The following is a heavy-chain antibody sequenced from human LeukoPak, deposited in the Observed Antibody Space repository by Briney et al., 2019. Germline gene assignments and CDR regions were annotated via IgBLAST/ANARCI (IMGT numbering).Heavy chain of an antibody. CDR2: ISWNSGSI. V-gene: IGHV3-9*01. J-gene: IGHJ4*02. Sequence: GRSLRLSCAASGFTFDDYAMHWVRQAPGKGLEWVSGISWNSGSIGYADSVKGRFTISRDNAKNSLYLQTNSLRAEDTALYYCALGAVAGLRHFDYWGQGTLVTVSS. D-gene: IGHD6-19*01. CDR1: GFTFDDYA. CDR3: ALGAVAGLRHFDY.